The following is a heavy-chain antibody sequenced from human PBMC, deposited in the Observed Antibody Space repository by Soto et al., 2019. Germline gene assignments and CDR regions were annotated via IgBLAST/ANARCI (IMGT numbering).Heavy chain of an antibody. CDR1: GYTFTSYY. Sequence: ASVKVSCKASGYTFTSYYINWVRQAPGQGLEWMGWISAYNGNTNYAQKLQGRVTMTTDTSTSTAYMELRSLRSDNTAVYYCARDYYTIPFDYWGQGTPVTVSS. J-gene: IGHJ4*02. CDR2: ISAYNGNT. CDR3: ARDYYTIPFDY. D-gene: IGHD3-3*01. V-gene: IGHV1-18*01.